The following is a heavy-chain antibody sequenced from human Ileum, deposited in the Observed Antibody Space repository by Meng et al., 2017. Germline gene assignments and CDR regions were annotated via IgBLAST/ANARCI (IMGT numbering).Heavy chain of an antibody. CDR2: IYYGGST. D-gene: IGHD3-9*01. CDR3: ARIFRYFDWVSSSRYYHGMDV. J-gene: IGHJ6*02. Sequence: SETLSLTWTVAGGSISSTNYFWGWLRQPPGKGLEWIGHIYYGGSTNYKPSLKSRVTISVDTSKNQFSLKLSSVTAADTAVYYCARIFRYFDWVSSSRYYHGMDVWGQGTTVTVSS. CDR1: GGSISSTNYF. V-gene: IGHV4-39*07.